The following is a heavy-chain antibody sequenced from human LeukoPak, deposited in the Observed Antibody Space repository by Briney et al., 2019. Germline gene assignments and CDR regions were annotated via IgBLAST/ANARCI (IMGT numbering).Heavy chain of an antibody. V-gene: IGHV3-30-3*01. CDR1: GFTFSSYA. Sequence: GGSLRLPCAASGFTFSSYAMHWVRQAPGKGLEWVAVISYDGSNKYYADSVKGRFTISRDNSKNTLYLQMNSLRAEDTAVYYCARAFITTLDYWGQGTLVTVSS. D-gene: IGHD3-22*01. CDR2: ISYDGSNK. CDR3: ARAFITTLDY. J-gene: IGHJ4*02.